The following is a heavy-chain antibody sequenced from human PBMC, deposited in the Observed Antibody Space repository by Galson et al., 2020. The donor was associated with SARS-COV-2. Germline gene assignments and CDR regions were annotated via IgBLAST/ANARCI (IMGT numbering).Heavy chain of an antibody. CDR1: GFTFSSYG. Sequence: GGSLRLSCAASGFTFSSYGMHWVRQAPGKGLEWVAVIWYDGSNKYYADSVKGRFTISRDNSKNTLYLQMNSLRAEDTAVYYCARDPGVVVPAAMGYYYYYGMDVWGQGTTVTVSS. V-gene: IGHV3-33*01. CDR3: ARDPGVVVPAAMGYYYYYGMDV. CDR2: IWYDGSNK. D-gene: IGHD2-2*01. J-gene: IGHJ6*02.